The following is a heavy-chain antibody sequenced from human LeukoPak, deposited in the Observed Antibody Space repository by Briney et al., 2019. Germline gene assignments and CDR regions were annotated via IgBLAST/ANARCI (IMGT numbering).Heavy chain of an antibody. D-gene: IGHD6-19*01. CDR1: AFTFSSYA. J-gene: IGHJ4*02. CDR3: AKAFGRAIAVAGDY. CDR2: ISGSGGST. Sequence: GGSLRLSCAASAFTFSSYAMSWVRQAPGKGLEWVSAISGSGGSTFYADSVKGRFTIPRDNSENTLYLQMNSLRAEDTAVYYCAKAFGRAIAVAGDYWGQGTLVTVSS. V-gene: IGHV3-23*01.